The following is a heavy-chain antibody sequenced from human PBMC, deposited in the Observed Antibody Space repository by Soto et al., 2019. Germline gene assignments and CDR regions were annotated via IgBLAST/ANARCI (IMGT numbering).Heavy chain of an antibody. Sequence: GGSLRLSCAASGFTFSDYYVSWIRQAPGKGLEWVAYISSSGTIYYGDSVMGRFTISRDNAKNTLFLQIDSLRAEDTALYYCASSIVGATRFDYWGQGTLVTVPQ. CDR2: ISSSGTI. V-gene: IGHV3-11*01. D-gene: IGHD1-26*01. CDR3: ASSIVGATRFDY. J-gene: IGHJ4*02. CDR1: GFTFSDYY.